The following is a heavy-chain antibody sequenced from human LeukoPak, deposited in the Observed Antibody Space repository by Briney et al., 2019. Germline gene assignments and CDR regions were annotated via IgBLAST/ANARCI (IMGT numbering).Heavy chain of an antibody. J-gene: IGHJ3*02. CDR3: ARDPKSGGYYDGSVAFDI. Sequence: SETLSLTCTVSGGSISSSSYYWGWIRQPPGKGLEWIGSIYYSGSTYYNPSLKSRVTISVDTSKNQFSLKLSSVTAADTAVYYCARDPKSGGYYDGSVAFDIWGQGTMVTVSS. D-gene: IGHD3-22*01. CDR1: GGSISSSSYY. V-gene: IGHV4-39*07. CDR2: IYYSGST.